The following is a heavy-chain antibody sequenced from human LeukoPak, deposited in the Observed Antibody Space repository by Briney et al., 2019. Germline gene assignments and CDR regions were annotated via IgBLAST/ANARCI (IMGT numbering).Heavy chain of an antibody. V-gene: IGHV1-18*01. D-gene: IGHD1-14*01. CDR2: ISAYNGNT. Sequence: ASVKVSCKASGYTFTSYGISWVRQAPGQGLEWMGWISAYNGNTNYAQKPQGRVTMTTDTSTSTAYMELRSLRSDDAAVYYCARDTAGASIDYWGQGTLVTVSS. CDR1: GYTFTSYG. CDR3: ARDTAGASIDY. J-gene: IGHJ4*02.